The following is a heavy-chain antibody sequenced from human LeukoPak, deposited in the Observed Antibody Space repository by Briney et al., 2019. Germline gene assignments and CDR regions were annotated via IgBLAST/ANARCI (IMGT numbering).Heavy chain of an antibody. Sequence: AGGSLRLSCAASGFTFSDYYMSWIRQAPGKGLEWVSSISSSSSYIYYADSVKGRFTISRDNAKNSLYLQMNSLRAEDTAVYYCAGSYSSGWYTQTSRANYWGQGTLVTVSS. V-gene: IGHV3-11*06. D-gene: IGHD6-19*01. CDR3: AGSYSSGWYTQTSRANY. J-gene: IGHJ4*02. CDR1: GFTFSDYY. CDR2: ISSSSSYI.